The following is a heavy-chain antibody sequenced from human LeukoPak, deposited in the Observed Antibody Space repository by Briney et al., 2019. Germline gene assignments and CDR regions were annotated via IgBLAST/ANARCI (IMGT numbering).Heavy chain of an antibody. CDR2: IYYSGST. V-gene: IGHV4-39*01. Sequence: SETLSLTCTVSGGSISSSSYCWGWIRQPPGKGLEWIGSIYYSGSTYYNPSLKSRVTISVDTSKNQFSLKLSSVTAADTAVYYCARHYREVGVVTLGYMDVWGKGTTVTVSS. CDR1: GGSISSSSYC. CDR3: ARHYREVGVVTLGYMDV. J-gene: IGHJ6*03. D-gene: IGHD3-3*01.